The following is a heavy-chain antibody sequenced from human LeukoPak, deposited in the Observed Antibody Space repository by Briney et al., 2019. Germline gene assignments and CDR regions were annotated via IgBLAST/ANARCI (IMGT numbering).Heavy chain of an antibody. J-gene: IGHJ3*02. V-gene: IGHV1-69*04. D-gene: IGHD3-9*01. CDR3: ARHVGLRYFDWLLSAQYAFDI. Sequence: SVKVSCKASGGTFSSYAISWVRQAPGQGLEWMGRIIPILGIANYAQKFQGRVTITADKSTSTAYMELSSLRSEDTAVYYCARHVGLRYFDWLLSAQYAFDIWGQGTMVTVSS. CDR1: GGTFSSYA. CDR2: IIPILGIA.